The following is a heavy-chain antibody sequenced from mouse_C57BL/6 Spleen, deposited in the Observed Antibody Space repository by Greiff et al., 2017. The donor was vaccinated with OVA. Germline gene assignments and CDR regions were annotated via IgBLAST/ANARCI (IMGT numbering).Heavy chain of an antibody. Sequence: QVHVKQPGAELVKPGASVKMSCKASGYTFTSYWITWVKQRPGQGLEWIGDIYPGSGSTNYNEKFKSKATLTVDTSSSTAYMQLSSLTSEDSAVYYCAKGMMVKRGLDYWGQGTTLTVSS. J-gene: IGHJ2*01. V-gene: IGHV1-55*01. CDR2: IYPGSGST. CDR1: GYTFTSYW. D-gene: IGHD2-3*01. CDR3: AKGMMVKRGLDY.